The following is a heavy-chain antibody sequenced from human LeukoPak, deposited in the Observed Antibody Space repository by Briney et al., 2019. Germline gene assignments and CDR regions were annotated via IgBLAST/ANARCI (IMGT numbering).Heavy chain of an antibody. Sequence: PGGSLRLSCTASGFTFSSYAMNWVRQAPGKGLEWVSGIGAGGTFTYYADSVKGRFTISRDNAKNSLYLQMNSLRDEDTAVYYCARIGGGFDYWGQGALVTVSS. J-gene: IGHJ4*02. D-gene: IGHD3-16*01. V-gene: IGHV3-48*02. CDR3: ARIGGGFDY. CDR2: IGAGGTFT. CDR1: GFTFSSYA.